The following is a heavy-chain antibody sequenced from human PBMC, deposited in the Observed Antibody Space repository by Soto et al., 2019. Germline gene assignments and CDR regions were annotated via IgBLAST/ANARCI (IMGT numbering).Heavy chain of an antibody. CDR2: ISWNSDNV. CDR3: AKDVRGMVGIRPVVSY. CDR1: GFTFDDYA. V-gene: IGHV3-9*01. D-gene: IGHD2-21*01. J-gene: IGHJ4*02. Sequence: EVQLVESGGALVQPGRSLRLSCAASGFTFDDYALHWVRQAPGKGLEWVSGISWNSDNVGYADSVKGRFTISRDNAKNFLYLQMNSLRVEDTAFYYCAKDVRGMVGIRPVVSYWGQGTLVTVSS.